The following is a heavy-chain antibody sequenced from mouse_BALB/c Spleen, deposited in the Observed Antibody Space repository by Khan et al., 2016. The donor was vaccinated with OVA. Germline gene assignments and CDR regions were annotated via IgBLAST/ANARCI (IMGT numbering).Heavy chain of an antibody. V-gene: IGHV1-4*01. D-gene: IGHD2-14*01. CDR3: AKEGAYYRSDGWFAY. CDR2: INPVSDYT. CDR1: GYTFTSYT. Sequence: QVRLQQSGAELTRPGASVKMSCKASGYTFTSYTMHWVKQRPGQGLEWIGYINPVSDYTNYNQNFKDKATLTADKSSSTAYMQLRSLTSEVSAVYYCAKEGAYYRSDGWFAYWGQGTLVTVST. J-gene: IGHJ3*01.